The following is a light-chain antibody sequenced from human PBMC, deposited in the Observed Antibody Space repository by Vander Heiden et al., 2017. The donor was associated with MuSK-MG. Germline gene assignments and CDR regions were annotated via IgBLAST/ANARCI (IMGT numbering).Light chain of an antibody. CDR3: QHDNDSSET. J-gene: IGKJ1*01. Sequence: DIQLTQSPSTLSASVGDRVTIACRAGQSISTYLAWYQQKPGKAPKLLIYSASTLESGVPSRFSGSGSGTEFTLTISSLQPDDFATYYCQHDNDSSETFGQGTKVEIK. CDR2: SAS. CDR1: QSISTY. V-gene: IGKV1-5*03.